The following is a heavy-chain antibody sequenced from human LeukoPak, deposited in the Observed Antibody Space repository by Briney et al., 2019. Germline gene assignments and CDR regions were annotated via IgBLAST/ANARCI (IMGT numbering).Heavy chain of an antibody. CDR3: AADGEDCGSYSSFDY. CDR1: GFTFTSSA. D-gene: IGHD1-26*01. CDR2: IVVGSGNT. J-gene: IGHJ4*02. Sequence: AASVKVSCKASGFTFTSSAMQWVRQARGQRLEWIGWIVVGSGNTDYAQKFQERVTITRDMSTSTAYMELSSLRSEDTAVYYCAADGEDCGSYSSFDYWGQGTLVTVSS. V-gene: IGHV1-58*02.